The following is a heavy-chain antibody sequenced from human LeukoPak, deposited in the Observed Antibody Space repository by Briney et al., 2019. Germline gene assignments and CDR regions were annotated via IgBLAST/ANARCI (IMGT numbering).Heavy chain of an antibody. D-gene: IGHD6-19*01. CDR3: VKGPRPDITVAHTVEN. J-gene: IGHJ4*02. CDR1: GFTFSSYV. V-gene: IGHV3-23*01. CDR2: ISSRGDST. Sequence: PGGSLRLSCAASGFTFSSYVMTWVRQVPGRGLEWVSTISSRGDSTYVADSVKGRFTISRDNSKNSLYLQMNTVRAEDTAVYYCVKGPRPDITVAHTVENWGQGTLVTVSS.